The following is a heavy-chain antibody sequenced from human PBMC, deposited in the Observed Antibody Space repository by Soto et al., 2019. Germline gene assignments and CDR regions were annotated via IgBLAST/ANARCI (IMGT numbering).Heavy chain of an antibody. CDR2: IKSKTDGGTT. V-gene: IGHV3-15*01. J-gene: IGHJ5*02. D-gene: IGHD3-10*01. Sequence: GGSLRLSCAASGFTFSNAWMSWVRQAPGKGLEWVGRIKSKTDGGTTDYAAPVKGRFTISRDDSKNTLYLQMNSLKTEDTAVYYCTTYMVRGAPASNWFDPWGQGTMVTVSS. CDR1: GFTFSNAW. CDR3: TTYMVRGAPASNWFDP.